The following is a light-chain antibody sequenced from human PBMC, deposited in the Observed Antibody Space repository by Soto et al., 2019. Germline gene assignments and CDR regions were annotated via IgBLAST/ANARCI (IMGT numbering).Light chain of an antibody. Sequence: EIGCRQCPATLFVFPGGKTPLSCRGRQSVSSNLAWYQQKPGQAPRLLIYGASTRATGIPTRFSGSGSGTDFTLTISSLQSEDFAVYYCQQYNNWPPWAFGQGTKVDIK. CDR3: QQYNNWPPWA. CDR1: QSVSSN. CDR2: GAS. V-gene: IGKV3-15*01. J-gene: IGKJ1*01.